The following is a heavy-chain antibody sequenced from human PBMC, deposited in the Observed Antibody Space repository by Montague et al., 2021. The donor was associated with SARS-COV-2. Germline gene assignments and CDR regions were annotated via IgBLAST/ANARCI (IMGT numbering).Heavy chain of an antibody. CDR3: ARGWVATIPHMDN. D-gene: IGHD5-12*01. J-gene: IGHJ4*02. Sequence: CAISGDSVSSNSAAWNWIRESPSRGLEWLGRTYYRSKWHNDYAVSVKSRITINPDTSKNQFSLQLKSVEDTAVYYCARGWVATIPHMDNWGQGSLVIVSS. V-gene: IGHV6-1*01. CDR2: TYYRSKWHN. CDR1: GDSVSSNSAA.